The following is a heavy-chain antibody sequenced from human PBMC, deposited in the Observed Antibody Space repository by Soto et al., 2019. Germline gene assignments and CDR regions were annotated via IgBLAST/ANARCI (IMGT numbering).Heavy chain of an antibody. CDR1: SINFSTHA. CDR2: VDGSGADT. D-gene: IGHD3-3*01. V-gene: IGHV3-23*01. J-gene: IGHJ2*01. CDR3: AKYIFAGSGDDRDLYSCSTRRSFDL. Sequence: GSLPLSGAASSINFSTHAMARLRQAPGTDPEWVAFVDGSGADTSYADSVKGRFTISRDNSENSLYLHMNSLRAEDTGRYFCAKYIFAGSGDDRDLYSCSTRRSFDL.